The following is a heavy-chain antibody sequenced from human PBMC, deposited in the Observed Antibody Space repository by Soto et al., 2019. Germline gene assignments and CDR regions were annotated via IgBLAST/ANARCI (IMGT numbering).Heavy chain of an antibody. J-gene: IGHJ6*02. V-gene: IGHV1-69*01. CDR2: IIPIFGTA. D-gene: IGHD2-2*01. CDR3: ARDGAPIVVVPAAIGLDDGMAV. CDR1: GGTFSSYA. Sequence: QVQLVQSGAEVKKPGSSVKVSCKASGGTFSSYAISWVRQAPGQGLEWMGGIIPIFGTANYAQKFQGRVTIPADESTSTAYMELSSLRSEDTAVYYCARDGAPIVVVPAAIGLDDGMAVWGQGTTVTVSS.